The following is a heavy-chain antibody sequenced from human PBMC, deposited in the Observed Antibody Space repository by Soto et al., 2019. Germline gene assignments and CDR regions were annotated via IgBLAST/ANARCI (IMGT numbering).Heavy chain of an antibody. Sequence: LSLTCSVCGGSISNYYWSWIRQPPGKGLEWIGYIYYNGNTHYNPSLRSRVTVSVDTSKNQFSLTLNSVTAADTAFYYCARAGLLVVPAGLFQLDYSGQGSLVTGSA. J-gene: IGHJ4*02. D-gene: IGHD2-2*01. V-gene: IGHV4-59*01. CDR2: IYYNGNT. CDR3: ARAGLLVVPAGLFQLDY. CDR1: GGSISNYY.